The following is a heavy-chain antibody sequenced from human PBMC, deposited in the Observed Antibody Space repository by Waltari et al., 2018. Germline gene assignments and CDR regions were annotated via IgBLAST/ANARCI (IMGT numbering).Heavy chain of an antibody. V-gene: IGHV1-8*01. CDR1: GDTFTSSD. CDR2: RTSMSGST. Sequence: QVQLVQSGAEVKKPGASVKVSCKVSGDTFTSSDFNWVRQATGQGLEWVGCRTSMSGSTAYSEKVQGRVTLTRNISANTAYMELSSLISDDTAVYYCARVSDDYYNGLDVWGQGTTVIVSS. J-gene: IGHJ6*02. CDR3: ARVSDDYYNGLDV.